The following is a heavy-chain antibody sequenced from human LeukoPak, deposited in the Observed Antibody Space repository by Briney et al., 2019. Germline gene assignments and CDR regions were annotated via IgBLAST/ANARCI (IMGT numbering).Heavy chain of an antibody. J-gene: IGHJ3*02. D-gene: IGHD2-15*01. CDR1: GGSISSYY. Sequence: KSSETLSLTCTVSGGSISSYYWSWIRQPPGKGLEWIGYIYYSGSTNYNPSLKSRVTISVDTSKNQFSLKLSSVTAADTAVYYCARDPIYCSGGSCSTEEAFDIWGQGTMVTVSS. CDR3: ARDPIYCSGGSCSTEEAFDI. CDR2: IYYSGST. V-gene: IGHV4-59*01.